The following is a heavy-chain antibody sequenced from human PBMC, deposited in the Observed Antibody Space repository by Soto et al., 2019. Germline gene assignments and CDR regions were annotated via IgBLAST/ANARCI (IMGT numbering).Heavy chain of an antibody. CDR2: MNGDTGNT. CDR1: GYIFANYD. V-gene: IGHV1-8*01. CDR3: ARGRFRQTYFDP. D-gene: IGHD3-16*01. Sequence: QVQLVQSGAEVKMPGASVKVSCKASGYIFANYDVNWVRQATGQGPEWMGWMNGDTGNTGYAQKFQGRITMTWDTSIKTAYMELTSLTFEDTAIYYCARGRFRQTYFDPWGQGTLVTVSS. J-gene: IGHJ5*02.